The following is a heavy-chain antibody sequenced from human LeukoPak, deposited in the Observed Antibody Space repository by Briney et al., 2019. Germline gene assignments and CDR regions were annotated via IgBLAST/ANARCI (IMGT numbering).Heavy chain of an antibody. Sequence: APVKVSCKASGYTFTGYYMHWVRQAPGQGLEWMGWINPNSGGTNYAQKYQGRDTMTRDTSISTAYMELSRLRSDDTAVYYCARGSRITIFGVVIMRGGYFDYWGQGTLVTVSS. CDR3: ARGSRITIFGVVIMRGGYFDY. CDR2: INPNSGGT. V-gene: IGHV1-2*02. D-gene: IGHD3-3*01. J-gene: IGHJ4*02. CDR1: GYTFTGYY.